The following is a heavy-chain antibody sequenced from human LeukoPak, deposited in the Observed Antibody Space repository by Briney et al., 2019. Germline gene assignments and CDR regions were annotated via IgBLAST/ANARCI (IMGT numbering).Heavy chain of an antibody. CDR3: AKDRGSRLYYGMDV. D-gene: IGHD6-13*01. CDR2: ISWNSGSI. V-gene: IGHV3-9*01. J-gene: IGHJ6*02. Sequence: GGSLRLSCAASGFTFDDYAVHWVRQAPGKGLEWVSGISWNSGSIGYADSVKGRFTISRDNAKNSLYLQMNSLRAEDTALYYCAKDRGSRLYYGMDVWGQGTTVTVSS. CDR1: GFTFDDYA.